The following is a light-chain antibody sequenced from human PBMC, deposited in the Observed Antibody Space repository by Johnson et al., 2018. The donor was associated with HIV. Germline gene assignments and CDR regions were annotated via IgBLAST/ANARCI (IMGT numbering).Light chain of an antibody. CDR1: SSNIGNNY. CDR2: DNN. J-gene: IGLJ1*01. CDR3: GTWDSSLSAYV. V-gene: IGLV1-51*01. Sequence: QPVLTQPPSVSAAPGQKVTISCSGSSSNIGNNYVSWYQQVPGTAPKLIIYDNNKRPSGIPDRFSGSKSGTSATLGITGLQTGDEADYYCGTWDSSLSAYVFGTGTKVTVL.